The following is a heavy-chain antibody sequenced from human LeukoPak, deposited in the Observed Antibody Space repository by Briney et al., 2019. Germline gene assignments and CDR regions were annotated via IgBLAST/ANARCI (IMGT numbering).Heavy chain of an antibody. CDR3: AGRGRRYFRD. Sequence: PSETLSLTCIVSGASISSDYWSWIRQSPGKGLEWIGYLYDSGNTDYNPSLKSRVSISMNTSKNQFSLNPTSVTDADTAVYYCAGRGRRYFRDWGQGTLVTVSS. CDR2: LYDSGNT. J-gene: IGHJ1*01. V-gene: IGHV4-59*08. CDR1: GASISSDY.